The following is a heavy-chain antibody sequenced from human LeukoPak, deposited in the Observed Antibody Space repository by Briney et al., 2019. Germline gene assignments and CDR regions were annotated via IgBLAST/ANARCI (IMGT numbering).Heavy chain of an antibody. Sequence: ASVKVSCKAFGYTFTSYEINWVRQATGQGLEWMGWMNPNSGNTAYAQKFQGRVTLIRNTSINTAYMELSSLTSEDTAVYYCARGRLRGNYYYYMGVWGTGTTVTVSS. CDR1: GYTFTSYE. V-gene: IGHV1-8*03. J-gene: IGHJ6*03. CDR3: ARGRLRGNYYYYMGV. D-gene: IGHD3-3*01. CDR2: MNPNSGNT.